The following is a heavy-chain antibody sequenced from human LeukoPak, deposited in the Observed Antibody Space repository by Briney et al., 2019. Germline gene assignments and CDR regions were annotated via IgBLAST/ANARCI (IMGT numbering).Heavy chain of an antibody. D-gene: IGHD6-6*01. CDR3: ARDYVGSSSKPYNWFDP. Sequence: ASVKVSCKASGYSFTGYYMHLVRQAPGQGLEWMVWINPNSGGTNYAQKFQGRVTMTRDTSISTAYMELSRLRSDDTAVYYCARDYVGSSSKPYNWFDPWGQGTLVTVSS. V-gene: IGHV1-2*02. J-gene: IGHJ5*02. CDR1: GYSFTGYY. CDR2: INPNSGGT.